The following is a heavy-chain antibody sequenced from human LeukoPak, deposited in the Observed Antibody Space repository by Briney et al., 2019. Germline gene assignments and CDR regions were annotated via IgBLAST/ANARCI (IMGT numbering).Heavy chain of an antibody. Sequence: SVKVSCKASGFTFTSSALQWVRQARGQRLEWIGWIVVGSDNTNYAQKFQERVTITRDMSTSTAYMELSSLRSDDTAVYYCTADPYYDASGPPRWFDPWGQGTLVTVSS. CDR2: IVVGSDNT. J-gene: IGHJ5*02. D-gene: IGHD3-22*01. V-gene: IGHV1-58*01. CDR1: GFTFTSSA. CDR3: TADPYYDASGPPRWFDP.